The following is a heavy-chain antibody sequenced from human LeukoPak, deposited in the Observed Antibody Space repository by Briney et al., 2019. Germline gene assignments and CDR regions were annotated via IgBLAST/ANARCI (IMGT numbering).Heavy chain of an antibody. J-gene: IGHJ4*02. CDR1: GGSISTSNYY. CDR2: IYYSGST. V-gene: IGHV4-61*01. Sequence: SETLSLTCTVSGGSISTSNYYWGWIRQPPGKGLEWIGYIYYSGSTNYNPSLKSRVTISVDTSKNQFSLKLSSVTAADTAVYYCARDLGGYDNYFDYWGQGTLVTVSS. D-gene: IGHD5-12*01. CDR3: ARDLGGYDNYFDY.